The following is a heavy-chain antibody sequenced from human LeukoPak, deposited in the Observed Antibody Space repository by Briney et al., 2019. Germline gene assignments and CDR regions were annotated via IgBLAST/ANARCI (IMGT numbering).Heavy chain of an antibody. CDR1: GFTFSSNT. CDR2: ISYDGNNT. Sequence: GGSLRLPCAASGFTFSSNTMHWVRQAPGKGLEWVAVISYDGNNTYYADSVRGRFTISRDNSKNTLYLQMNSLRTEDTAVYYCTKGYSGWYFDYWGQGTLVTVSS. D-gene: IGHD6-19*01. V-gene: IGHV3-30*18. CDR3: TKGYSGWYFDY. J-gene: IGHJ4*02.